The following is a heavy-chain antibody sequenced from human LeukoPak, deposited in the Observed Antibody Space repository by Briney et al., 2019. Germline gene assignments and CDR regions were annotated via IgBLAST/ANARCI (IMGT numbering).Heavy chain of an antibody. Sequence: SETLSLTCTVSGGSISSYYWSWIRQPPGKGLEWIGYIYYSGSTNYNPSLKSRVTISVDTSKNQFSLKLSSVTAADTAVYYCARALPDYTENGAFDIWGQGTMVTVSS. D-gene: IGHD3-3*01. CDR3: ARALPDYTENGAFDI. J-gene: IGHJ3*02. V-gene: IGHV4-59*01. CDR1: GGSISSYY. CDR2: IYYSGST.